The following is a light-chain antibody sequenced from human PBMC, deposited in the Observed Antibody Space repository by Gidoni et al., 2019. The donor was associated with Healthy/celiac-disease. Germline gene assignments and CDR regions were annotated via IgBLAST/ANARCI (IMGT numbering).Light chain of an antibody. CDR2: GNS. J-gene: IGLJ2*01. CDR1: SSNIGAGYD. CDR3: QSYDSSLRDVV. Sequence: QSVLTQPPSVSGAPGPRVTISCTGSSSNIGAGYDVHWYQQLPGTAPKLLIYGNSNRPSGVPDRFSGSKSGTSASLAITGLQAEDEADYYCQSYDSSLRDVVFGGGTKLTVL. V-gene: IGLV1-40*01.